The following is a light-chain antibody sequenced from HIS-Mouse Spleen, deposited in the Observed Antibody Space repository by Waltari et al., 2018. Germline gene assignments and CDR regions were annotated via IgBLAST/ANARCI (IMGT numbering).Light chain of an antibody. CDR2: EVS. CDR3: SSYAGSNNYV. CDR1: TSDGGGYNY. V-gene: IGLV2-8*01. J-gene: IGLJ1*01. Sequence: QSALTQPPSASGSPGQSVTIPCTGTTSDGGGYNYVSWYQQHPGKPPKLMIYEVSKRPSGVPDRFSGSKSGNTASLTVSGLQAEDEADYYCSSYAGSNNYVFGTGTKVTVL.